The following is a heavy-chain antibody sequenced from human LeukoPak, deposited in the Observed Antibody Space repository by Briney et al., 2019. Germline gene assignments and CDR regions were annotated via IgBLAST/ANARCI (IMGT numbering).Heavy chain of an antibody. V-gene: IGHV1-2*06. CDR1: GYTFTGYY. CDR3: ARGGSDCYTTSCQRNFDY. D-gene: IGHD2-2*01. Sequence: ASVKVSCKASGYTFTGYYMHWVRQAPGQGLEWMGRINPNSGGTNYAQKFRGRVTMTRDTSMNTDYMELSGLRPDDTAVYYCARGGSDCYTTSCQRNFDYRGQGTLVTVSP. J-gene: IGHJ4*02. CDR2: INPNSGGT.